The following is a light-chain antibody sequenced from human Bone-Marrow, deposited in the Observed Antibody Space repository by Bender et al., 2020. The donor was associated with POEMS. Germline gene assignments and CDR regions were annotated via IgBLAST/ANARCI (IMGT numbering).Light chain of an antibody. J-gene: IGLJ2*01. V-gene: IGLV3-21*02. Sequence: SYVVTQAPSVSVAPGQTARITCGGNNIGDKNVHWYQQKPRQAPVLVVYDDSDRPSGIPERFSGSNSGNTATLTISGTQAMDEADYYCQAWDSSTAGVFGGGTKLTVL. CDR3: QAWDSSTAGV. CDR1: NIGDKN. CDR2: DDS.